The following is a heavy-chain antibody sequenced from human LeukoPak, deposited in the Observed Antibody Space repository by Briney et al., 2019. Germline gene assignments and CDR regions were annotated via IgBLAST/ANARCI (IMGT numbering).Heavy chain of an antibody. CDR1: GYTLSGDY. Sequence: GASVKVSCKASGYTLSGDYMYWVRQAPGQGLELMGWINPNSGGTNYEQKFQGRVAMTSDTSINTAYLELSRLRSDDTAVYYCARGDKMTTWRRTYNCFDPWGQGTLVTVSS. CDR2: INPNSGGT. V-gene: IGHV1-2*02. D-gene: IGHD5-24*01. CDR3: ARGDKMTTWRRTYNCFDP. J-gene: IGHJ5*02.